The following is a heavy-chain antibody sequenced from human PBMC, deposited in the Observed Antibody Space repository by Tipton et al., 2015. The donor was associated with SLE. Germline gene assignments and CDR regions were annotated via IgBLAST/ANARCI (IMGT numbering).Heavy chain of an antibody. V-gene: IGHV4-31*03. CDR3: ARGPILTGQPKWFDA. J-gene: IGHJ5*02. D-gene: IGHD3-9*01. CDR2: IHHSGGT. Sequence: TLSLTCIISGDSITSGRFYWNWIRQFPGKGPAWIGLIHHSGGTYYNSSLRSRLTISVDTSANQFSLELTSITAADAAVYYCARGPILTGQPKWFDAWGQGTHVTVSS. CDR1: GDSITSGRFY.